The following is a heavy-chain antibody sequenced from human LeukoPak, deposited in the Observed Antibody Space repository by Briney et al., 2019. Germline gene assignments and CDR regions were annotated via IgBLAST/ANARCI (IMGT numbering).Heavy chain of an antibody. CDR2: ISYDGSNK. CDR1: GFTFSSYG. D-gene: IGHD1-26*01. CDR3: AKDQRWESPHYLDS. V-gene: IGHV3-30*18. Sequence: GGSLRLSCAASGFTFSSYGMHWVRQAPGKGLEWVAVISYDGSNKYYADSVRGRFTISRDNSKNTLYVQMNSLRDEDTALYYCAKDQRWESPHYLDSWGQGTLVTVSS. J-gene: IGHJ4*02.